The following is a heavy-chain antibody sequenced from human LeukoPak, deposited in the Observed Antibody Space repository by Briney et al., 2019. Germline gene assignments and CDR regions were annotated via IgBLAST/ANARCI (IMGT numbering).Heavy chain of an antibody. V-gene: IGHV4-59*08. D-gene: IGHD1-1*01. CDR2: ISYSGST. J-gene: IGHJ3*02. CDR1: GGSFSGYY. CDR3: ARWKTFGNAFDI. Sequence: SETLSLTCAVYGGSFSGYYWSWIRQPPGKGLEWIGFISYSGSTNYNLSLKSRVTVSIDTSMNQSSLRLSSLTAADTAVYYCARWKTFGNAFDIWGQGTMVSVSS.